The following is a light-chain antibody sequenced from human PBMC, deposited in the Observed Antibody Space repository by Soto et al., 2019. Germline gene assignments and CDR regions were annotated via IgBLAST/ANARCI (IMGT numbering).Light chain of an antibody. CDR2: AAS. V-gene: IGKV1-27*01. CDR3: QKYNSAPLT. Sequence: DIKMTQSPSSLSASVGDRVAITCRASQAINNYLAWYQQKPGKFPKLLIYAASTLHPGVPSRFSGSGSGTDFTLTISSLQPEDVATYYCQKYNSAPLTFGPGTRLENK. CDR1: QAINNY. J-gene: IGKJ5*01.